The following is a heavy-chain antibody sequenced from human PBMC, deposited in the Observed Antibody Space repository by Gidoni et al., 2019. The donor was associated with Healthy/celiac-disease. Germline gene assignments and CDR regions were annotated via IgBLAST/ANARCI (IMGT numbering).Heavy chain of an antibody. CDR1: GFTFADYA. J-gene: IGHJ6*02. V-gene: IGHV3-9*01. CDR3: AKDVATRGYYYGMDV. D-gene: IGHD2-15*01. Sequence: EVQLVESGGGVVQPGRSLRLSCAASGFTFADYAMHWVRQAPGKGLEWVSGISWNSGSIGYADSVKGRFTISRDNAKNSLYLQMNSLRAEDTALYYCAKDVATRGYYYGMDVWGQGTTVTVSS. CDR2: ISWNSGSI.